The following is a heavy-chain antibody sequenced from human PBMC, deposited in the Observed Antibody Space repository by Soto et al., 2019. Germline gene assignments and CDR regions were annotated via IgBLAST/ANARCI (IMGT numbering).Heavy chain of an antibody. J-gene: IGHJ4*02. CDR2: INAGNGNT. V-gene: IGHV1-3*01. CDR3: AADVGGYIYGLAKY. Sequence: VASVKVSCKASGYTFTNYAIHWVRQAPGQRLEWMGWINAGNGNTKYSQNFQGRVTITRDASTTTAYMELSGLRSEDTAVYYCAADVGGYIYGLAKYWGQGTLVTVSS. D-gene: IGHD5-18*01. CDR1: GYTFTNYA.